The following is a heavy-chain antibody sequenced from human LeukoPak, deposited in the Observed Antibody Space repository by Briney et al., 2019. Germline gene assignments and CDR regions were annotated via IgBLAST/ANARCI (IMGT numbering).Heavy chain of an antibody. Sequence: PGGSLRLSCAASGFTFSIYAMTWYRQAPGKGLEWVSVIYSGGSTYYADSVKGRFTISRDNSKNTLYLQMNSLRAEDTAVYYCARDLGRIAAAGLLFDYWGQGTLVTVSS. CDR3: ARDLGRIAAAGLLFDY. CDR2: IYSGGST. J-gene: IGHJ4*02. CDR1: GFTFSIYA. V-gene: IGHV3-66*01. D-gene: IGHD6-13*01.